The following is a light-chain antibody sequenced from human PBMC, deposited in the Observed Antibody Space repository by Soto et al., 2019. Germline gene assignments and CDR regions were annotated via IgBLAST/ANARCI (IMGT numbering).Light chain of an antibody. CDR3: SSYASTSSVV. CDR2: EVT. CDR1: SSDVGDYNF. V-gene: IGLV2-14*01. J-gene: IGLJ2*01. Sequence: SALTQPAYVSGSPGQSITISCTGTSSDVGDYNFVSWYRQYPGKAPKLMIYEVTHRPSGVSNRFSGSKSGNTASLTISGLQAEDEADYYCSSYASTSSVVFGGGTKLTVL.